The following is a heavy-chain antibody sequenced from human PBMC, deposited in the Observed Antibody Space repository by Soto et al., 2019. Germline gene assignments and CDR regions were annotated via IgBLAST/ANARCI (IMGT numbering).Heavy chain of an antibody. J-gene: IGHJ3*02. Sequence: GGSLRLSCAASGFTFSSYWMHWVRQAPGKGLVWVSRINSDGSSTSYADSVKGRFTISRDNSKNTLYLQMNSLRAEDTAVYYCAKDHSSGRPRAFDIWGQGTMVTVSS. CDR2: INSDGSST. CDR1: GFTFSSYW. CDR3: AKDHSSGRPRAFDI. V-gene: IGHV3-74*01. D-gene: IGHD6-19*01.